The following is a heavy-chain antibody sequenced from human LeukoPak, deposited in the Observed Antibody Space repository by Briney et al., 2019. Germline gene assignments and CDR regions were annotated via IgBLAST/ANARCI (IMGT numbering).Heavy chain of an antibody. CDR3: ASSRSSSRLDAFDI. CDR1: GGSISSGSYF. D-gene: IGHD6-6*01. Sequence: PSETLSLTCTVSGGSISSGSYFWSWIRQPAGKGLEWIGRIYTSGSTNYNPSLKSRVTISVDTSKNQFSLKLSSVTAADTAVYYCASSRSSSRLDAFDIWGQGTMVTVSS. J-gene: IGHJ3*02. CDR2: IYTSGST. V-gene: IGHV4-61*02.